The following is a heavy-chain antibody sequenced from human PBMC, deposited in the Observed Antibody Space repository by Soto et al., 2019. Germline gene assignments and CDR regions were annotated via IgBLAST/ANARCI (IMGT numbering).Heavy chain of an antibody. V-gene: IGHV3-30*18. CDR2: ISYDGSNK. CDR1: GFNFSSYG. D-gene: IGHD3-22*01. CDR3: AKDASYYYDSSGYWPSD. Sequence: GGSLRLSCAASGFNFSSYGMHWVRQAPGKGLEWVAVISYDGSNKYYADSVKGRFTISRDNSKNTLYLQMNSLRAEDKAVYYCAKDASYYYDSSGYWPSDWGQGTLVTVSS. J-gene: IGHJ4*02.